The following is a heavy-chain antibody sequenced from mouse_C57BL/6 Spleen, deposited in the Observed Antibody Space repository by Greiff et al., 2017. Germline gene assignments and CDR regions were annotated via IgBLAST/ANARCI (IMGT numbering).Heavy chain of an antibody. CDR3: ARSGRYYDYDRAMDY. CDR2: INPNNGGT. J-gene: IGHJ4*01. D-gene: IGHD2-4*01. Sequence: VQLQQSGPELVKPGASVKIPCKASGYTFTDYNMDWVKQSHGKSLEWIGDINPNNGGTIYNQKFQGKATLTVDKSSSTAYMELRSLTSEDTAVYYWARSGRYYDYDRAMDYWGQGTSVTVSS. CDR1: GYTFTDYN. V-gene: IGHV1-18*01.